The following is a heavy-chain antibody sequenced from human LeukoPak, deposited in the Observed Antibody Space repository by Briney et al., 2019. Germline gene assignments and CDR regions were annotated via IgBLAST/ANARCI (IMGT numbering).Heavy chain of an antibody. CDR1: GFTFSNYA. Sequence: GGSLRLSCAASGFTFSNYAMNWVRQAPGKGLEWVSSISEFGNDPSYADFVKGRFTISRDDSRNTLYLQMNSLRAEDTAVYYCAKQFVDVWGQGTPVTVSS. CDR3: AKQFVDV. D-gene: IGHD5-24*01. V-gene: IGHV3-23*01. J-gene: IGHJ5*02. CDR2: ISEFGNDP.